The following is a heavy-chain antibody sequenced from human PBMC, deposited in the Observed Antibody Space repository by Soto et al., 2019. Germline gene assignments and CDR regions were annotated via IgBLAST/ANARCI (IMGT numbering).Heavy chain of an antibody. CDR3: ATRVRSNDY. Sequence: SETLSLTCTVSHASIYTYSCTWFRKPAGKGLQWIGHIYSSGSANYSPSLKSRVSMSVDSSKNQISLKLSSVTAADTAVDYCATRVRSNDYWGQRTLVTVSS. CDR2: IYSSGSA. V-gene: IGHV4-4*07. D-gene: IGHD3-3*01. CDR1: HASIYTYS. J-gene: IGHJ4*02.